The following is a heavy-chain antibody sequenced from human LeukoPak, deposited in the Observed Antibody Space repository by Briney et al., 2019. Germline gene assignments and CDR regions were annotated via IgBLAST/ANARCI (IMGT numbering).Heavy chain of an antibody. D-gene: IGHD3-3*01. CDR1: GFTFSSYS. Sequence: GGSLRLSCAAFGFTFSSYSMNWVRQAPGKGLEWVSSISSSSSYIYYADSVKGRFTISRDNAKNSLYPQMNSLRAEDTAVYYCARERVKYITIFGVVNLTLYYYYGMDVWGQGTTVTVSS. V-gene: IGHV3-21*01. CDR3: ARERVKYITIFGVVNLTLYYYYGMDV. J-gene: IGHJ6*02. CDR2: ISSSSSYI.